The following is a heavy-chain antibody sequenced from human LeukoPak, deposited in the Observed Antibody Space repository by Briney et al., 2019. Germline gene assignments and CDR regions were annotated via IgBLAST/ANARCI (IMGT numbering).Heavy chain of an antibody. D-gene: IGHD5-12*01. Sequence: GASVKVPCKASGYTFTSYDINWVRQAPGQGLEWMGGIMPMFDTANYADKFQGRVTIVAEESTNTAYMELSSLRSEDTAVYYCARVGLRLYFSYYYYMDVWGKGTTVTVSS. V-gene: IGHV1-69*13. CDR2: IMPMFDTA. CDR1: GYTFTSYD. J-gene: IGHJ6*03. CDR3: ARVGLRLYFSYYYYMDV.